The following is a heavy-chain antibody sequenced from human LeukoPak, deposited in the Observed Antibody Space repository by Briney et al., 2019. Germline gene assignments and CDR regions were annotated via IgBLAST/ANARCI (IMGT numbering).Heavy chain of an antibody. CDR2: IIPIPGIA. V-gene: IGHV1-69*04. D-gene: IGHD3-16*02. Sequence: VASVKVSCKASGGTFSSYAISWVRQAPGQGLEWMGRIIPIPGIANYAQKFQGRVTITADKSTSTAYMELSSLRSEDTAVYYCARGGETDDYVWGSYRPFDYWGQGTLVTVSS. CDR1: GGTFSSYA. CDR3: ARGGETDDYVWGSYRPFDY. J-gene: IGHJ4*02.